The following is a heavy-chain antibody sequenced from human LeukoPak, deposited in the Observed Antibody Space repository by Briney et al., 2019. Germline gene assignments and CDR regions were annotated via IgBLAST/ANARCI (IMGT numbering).Heavy chain of an antibody. J-gene: IGHJ5*02. CDR1: GGSISSYY. D-gene: IGHD3-3*01. Sequence: PSETLSLTCTVSGGSISSYYWSWIRQPPGKGLEWIGYIYYSGSTNYNPSLKSRVTISVDTSKNQFSLKLSSVTAADTAVYYRARLHTYYASYGVDPWGQGTLVTVSS. V-gene: IGHV4-59*01. CDR2: IYYSGST. CDR3: ARLHTYYASYGVDP.